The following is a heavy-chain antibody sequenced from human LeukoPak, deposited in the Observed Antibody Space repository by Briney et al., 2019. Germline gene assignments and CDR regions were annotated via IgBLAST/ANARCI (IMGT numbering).Heavy chain of an antibody. CDR1: GFIFSNYG. D-gene: IGHD3-22*01. J-gene: IGHJ4*02. Sequence: GGSLRLSCAASGFIFSNYGMNWVRQAPGKGLEWVAAISASGSATSYADSVRGRFTISRDNSKSTTYLQMNSLRAEDTAVFYCARDKYYDSSGYPISWGQGTLVTVSS. CDR2: ISASGSAT. V-gene: IGHV3-23*01. CDR3: ARDKYYDSSGYPIS.